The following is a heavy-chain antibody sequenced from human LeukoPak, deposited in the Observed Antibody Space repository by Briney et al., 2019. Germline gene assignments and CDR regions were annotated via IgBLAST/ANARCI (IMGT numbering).Heavy chain of an antibody. J-gene: IGHJ4*02. CDR2: ISGSGGST. Sequence: GGSLRLSCAASGFTFSSYAMSWVRQAPGKGLEWVSAISGSGGSTYYADSVKGRFTISRDNSKNTLYLQMNSLRAEDTAVYYGAKVGLQYSSSSYAIDYWGQGTLVTVSS. CDR1: GFTFSSYA. CDR3: AKVGLQYSSSSYAIDY. V-gene: IGHV3-23*01. D-gene: IGHD6-6*01.